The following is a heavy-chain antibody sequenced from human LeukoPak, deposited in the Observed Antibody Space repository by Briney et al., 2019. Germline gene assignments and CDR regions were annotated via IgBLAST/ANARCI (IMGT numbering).Heavy chain of an antibody. D-gene: IGHD4-11*01. CDR2: IYYTGST. J-gene: IGHJ4*02. CDR1: GGSIRSSSYY. CDR3: ARHSGSTVTTDSDY. V-gene: IGHV4-39*01. Sequence: PSETLSLTCTVSGGSIRSSSYYWGWIRQPPGTGLEWIGSIYYTGSTYYNPSLKNRVTISVDTSKNQFSLKLSSVTAADTAVYYCARHSGSTVTTDSDYWGQGTLVTVSS.